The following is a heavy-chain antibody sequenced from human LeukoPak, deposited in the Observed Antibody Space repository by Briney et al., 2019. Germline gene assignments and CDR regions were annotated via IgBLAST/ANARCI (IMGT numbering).Heavy chain of an antibody. CDR2: IYYSGST. Sequence: PSETLSLTCTVSGGPISSGGYYWSWIRQHPGKGLEWIGYIYYSGSTYYNPSLKSRVTISVDTSKNQFSLKLSSVTAADTAVYYCARDRRRIFDIWGQGTMVTVSS. CDR3: ARDRRRIFDI. CDR1: GGPISSGGYY. J-gene: IGHJ3*02. V-gene: IGHV4-31*03.